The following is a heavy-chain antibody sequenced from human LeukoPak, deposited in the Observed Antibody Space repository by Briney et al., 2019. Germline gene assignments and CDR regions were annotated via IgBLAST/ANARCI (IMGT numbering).Heavy chain of an antibody. V-gene: IGHV1-8*01. D-gene: IGHD3-10*01. CDR3: ARKFLGSRGYYFDY. CDR2: MNPNTGNT. Sequence: ASVKVSCKASGYTFTSYDINWVRQATGQALEWMGWMNPNTGNTGYAQKFQGRVTMTRDTSISTAYMELSSLRSDDTAVYYCARKFLGSRGYYFDYWGQGTLVTVSS. J-gene: IGHJ4*02. CDR1: GYTFTSYD.